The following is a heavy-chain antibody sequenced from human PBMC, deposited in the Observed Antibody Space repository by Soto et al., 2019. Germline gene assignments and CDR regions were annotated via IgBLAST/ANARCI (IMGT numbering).Heavy chain of an antibody. V-gene: IGHV4-31*03. CDR2: IYYSGST. CDR1: GGSISSGGYY. J-gene: IGHJ6*02. CDR3: ARETLYYYGSVSGPYGREV. D-gene: IGHD3-10*01. Sequence: PSEALSLTCTVSGGSISSGGYYWSWIPHHPGKGLEWIGYIYYSGSTYYNPSLKSRVTISVDTSKNQFSLKLSSVTAADTDVYYCARETLYYYGSVSGPYGREVWGHGNTVHASS.